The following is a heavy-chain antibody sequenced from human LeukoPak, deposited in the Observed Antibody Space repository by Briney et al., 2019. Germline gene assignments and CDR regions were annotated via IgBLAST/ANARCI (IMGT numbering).Heavy chain of an antibody. Sequence: SETLSLTCTVSGGSISSSSYYWGWIRQPPGKGLEWIGNSYYSGSTYYNPSLKSRVTISVDTSKNQFSLKLSPVTAADTAVYYCAREPPNYDIFRWFDPWGQGTLVTVSS. CDR3: AREPPNYDIFRWFDP. CDR1: GGSISSSSYY. J-gene: IGHJ5*02. CDR2: SYYSGST. D-gene: IGHD3-9*01. V-gene: IGHV4-39*07.